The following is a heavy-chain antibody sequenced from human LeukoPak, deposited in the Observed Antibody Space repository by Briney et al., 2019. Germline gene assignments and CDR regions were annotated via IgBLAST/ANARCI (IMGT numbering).Heavy chain of an antibody. CDR1: GYTFTGYY. CDR2: INPNSGGT. V-gene: IGHV1-2*06. D-gene: IGHD5-18*01. CDR3: ARGGEQLWLLHFDY. J-gene: IGHJ4*02. Sequence: GASVKVSCKASGYTFTGYYMHWVRQASGQGLEWMGRINPNSGGTNYAQKFQGRVTMTRDTSISTAYMELSRLRSDDTAVYYCARGGEQLWLLHFDYWGQGTLVTVSS.